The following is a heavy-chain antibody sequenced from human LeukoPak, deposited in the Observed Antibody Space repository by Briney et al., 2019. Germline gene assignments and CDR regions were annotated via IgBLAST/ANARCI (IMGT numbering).Heavy chain of an antibody. J-gene: IGHJ4*02. CDR1: GFTFDDYA. D-gene: IGHD3-22*01. Sequence: GGSLRLSCAASGFTFDDYAMHWVLQAPGKGLEWVSGISWNSGSIGYADSVKGRFTISRDNAKNSLYLQMNSLRAEDTALYYCAKDSSGYYGVFDYWGQGALVTVSS. CDR2: ISWNSGSI. V-gene: IGHV3-9*01. CDR3: AKDSSGYYGVFDY.